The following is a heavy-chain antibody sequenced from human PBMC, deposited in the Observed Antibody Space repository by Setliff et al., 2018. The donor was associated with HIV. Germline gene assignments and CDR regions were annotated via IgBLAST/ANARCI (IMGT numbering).Heavy chain of an antibody. J-gene: IGHJ6*03. Sequence: SETLSLTCTVSGGSISSGGYYWSWIRQHPGKGLEWIGYVYYSGSTYYNPSLKSRVTISVDTSKNQFSLKLSSVTAADTAVYYCARGSPYYDFWSGYLGSSDYYYYYMDVWGKGTTVTVSS. CDR3: ARGSPYYDFWSGYLGSSDYYYYYMDV. CDR1: GGSISSGGYY. V-gene: IGHV4-31*02. D-gene: IGHD3-3*01. CDR2: VYYSGST.